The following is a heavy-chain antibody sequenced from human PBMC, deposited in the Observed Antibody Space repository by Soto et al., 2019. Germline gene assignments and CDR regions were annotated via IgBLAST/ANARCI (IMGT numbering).Heavy chain of an antibody. Sequence: SGTLSLTCTVSGGSISRGGYYWSWIRQHPGKGLEWIGYIYYSGSTYYNPSLKSRVTISVDTSKNQFSLKLSSVTAADTAVYYCARGLRVTIFGVVRNYYYYMDVWGKGTTVTVSS. V-gene: IGHV4-31*03. CDR3: ARGLRVTIFGVVRNYYYYMDV. CDR1: GGSISRGGYY. J-gene: IGHJ6*03. CDR2: IYYSGST. D-gene: IGHD3-3*01.